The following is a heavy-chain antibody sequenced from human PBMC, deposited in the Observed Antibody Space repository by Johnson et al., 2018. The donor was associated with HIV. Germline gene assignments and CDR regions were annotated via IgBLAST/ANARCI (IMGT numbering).Heavy chain of an antibody. CDR1: GFTFSSYD. V-gene: IGHV3-13*01. J-gene: IGHJ3*02. CDR2: IGTASNT. Sequence: VQLVESGGGLVQPGGSLRLSCAASGFTFSSYDMHWVRQATGKGLEWVSAIGTASNTYYPGSVKGRFTISRENAKNSLYLQMNSLRAGDTAVYYCARVSSGGAFDIWGQGTMVTVSS. CDR3: ARVSSGGAFDI. D-gene: IGHD3-22*01.